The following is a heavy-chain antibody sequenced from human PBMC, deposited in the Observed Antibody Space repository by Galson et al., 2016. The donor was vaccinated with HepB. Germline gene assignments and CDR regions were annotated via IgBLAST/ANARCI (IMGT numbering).Heavy chain of an antibody. CDR1: GLTFSRFW. J-gene: IGHJ4*02. Sequence: SLRLSCAASGLTFSRFWMTWVRQAPGKGLEWVANINQDGSEKHYLDSVRGRFTISRDSAKNSLYLKMNSLRAEDTAVYFCARAYQYTLDYWGQGTLVTVSS. D-gene: IGHD1-1*01. CDR3: ARAYQYTLDY. V-gene: IGHV3-7*04. CDR2: INQDGSEK.